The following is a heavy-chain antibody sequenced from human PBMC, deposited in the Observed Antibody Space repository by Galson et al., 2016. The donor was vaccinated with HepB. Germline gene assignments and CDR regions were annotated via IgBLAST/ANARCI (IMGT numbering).Heavy chain of an antibody. Sequence: SLRLSCAASGFTFSSYGMHWVRQAPGKGLEWVAVIWYDGSNKYYADSVKGPSTISRDNSKNTLYLQMNSLRAEDTAVYYCARDVLRYFDWLLYGGSNYYYYGMDVWGQGTTVTVSS. V-gene: IGHV3-33*01. J-gene: IGHJ6*02. CDR3: ARDVLRYFDWLLYGGSNYYYYGMDV. D-gene: IGHD3-9*01. CDR2: IWYDGSNK. CDR1: GFTFSSYG.